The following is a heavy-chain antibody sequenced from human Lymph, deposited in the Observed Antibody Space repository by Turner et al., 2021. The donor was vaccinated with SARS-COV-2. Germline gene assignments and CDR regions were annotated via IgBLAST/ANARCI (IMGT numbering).Heavy chain of an antibody. V-gene: IGHV3-30*04. J-gene: IGHJ4*02. CDR1: GFTFSSYA. Sequence: QVQLVESGGGVVQPGRSLSLSCAASGFTFSSYAMHWVRQAPGKGLGWVAFISYDGSDKYYADSVKGRFTFSRDNSKNTLYLQMNSLRAEDTAVYYCARDRDSSGWVDYWGQGTLVTVSS. CDR3: ARDRDSSGWVDY. D-gene: IGHD3-22*01. CDR2: ISYDGSDK.